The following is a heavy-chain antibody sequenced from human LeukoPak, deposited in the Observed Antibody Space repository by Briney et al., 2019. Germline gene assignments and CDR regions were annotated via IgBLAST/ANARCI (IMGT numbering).Heavy chain of an antibody. CDR1: GGSISSSSYY. D-gene: IGHD3-10*01. CDR2: IYYSGST. J-gene: IGHJ5*02. Sequence: SETLSLTCTVSGGSISSSSYYWGWLRQPPGKGLEWVGSIYYSGSTYYNPSLKSRFTISVDTSKNRLYLQMSSVSAADTAVYYCARDQFGEPLENWFDHWGQGTLVTVSS. V-gene: IGHV4-39*02. CDR3: ARDQFGEPLENWFDH.